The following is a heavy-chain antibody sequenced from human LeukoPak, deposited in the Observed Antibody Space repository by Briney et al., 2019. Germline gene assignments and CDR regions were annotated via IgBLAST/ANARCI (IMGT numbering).Heavy chain of an antibody. J-gene: IGHJ4*02. Sequence: PSETLSLTCAVYGGSFSGYYWSWIRQPPGKGLEWIGEINHCGSTNYNPSLKSRVTISVDTSKNQFSLKLSSVTAADTAVYYCASVGPDYYDSSGLAGFFDYWGQGTLVTVSS. CDR2: INHCGST. V-gene: IGHV4-34*01. D-gene: IGHD3-22*01. CDR1: GGSFSGYY. CDR3: ASVGPDYYDSSGLAGFFDY.